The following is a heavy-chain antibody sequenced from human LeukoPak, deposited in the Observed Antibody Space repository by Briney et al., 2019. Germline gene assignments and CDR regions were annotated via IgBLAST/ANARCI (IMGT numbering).Heavy chain of an antibody. CDR3: GRDSGSYSRRNDY. J-gene: IGHJ4*02. V-gene: IGHV3-7*01. CDR1: GFTFSSYW. Sequence: TGGSLRLSCAPSGFTFSSYWMSWPRHAPGKGLEWVANIKQDGSEIYYVDSVTGRFTTSKDNAKNSLYLQMNRLRAEDTAVYYGGRDSGSYSRRNDYWGQGTLVTVSS. CDR2: IKQDGSEI. D-gene: IGHD1-26*01.